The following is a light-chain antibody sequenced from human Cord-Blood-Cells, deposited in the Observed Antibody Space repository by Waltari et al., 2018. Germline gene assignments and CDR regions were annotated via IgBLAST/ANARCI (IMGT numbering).Light chain of an antibody. Sequence: EIVMTQSPATLSVSPGERATLSCRASQSVSSNLAWYQQKPGQAPRLLIYGASTRATGITARFSGSGSGTEFTLTISSLQSEDFAVYYCQQYNNWWTFGQGP. CDR2: GAS. CDR1: QSVSSN. V-gene: IGKV3-15*01. J-gene: IGKJ1*01. CDR3: QQYNNWWT.